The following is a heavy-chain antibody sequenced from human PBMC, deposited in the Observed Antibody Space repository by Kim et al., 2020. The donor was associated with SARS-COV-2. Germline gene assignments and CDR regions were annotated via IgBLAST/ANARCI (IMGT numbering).Heavy chain of an antibody. D-gene: IGHD3-10*01. J-gene: IGHJ5*02. V-gene: IGHV1-46*01. CDR1: GYTFTSYY. CDR2: INPSGGST. Sequence: ASVKVSCKASGYTFTSYYMHWVRQAPGQGLEWMGIINPSGGSTSYAQKFQGRVTMTRDTSTSTVYMELSSLRSEDTAVYYCARAALLWFGELKRTPNWFDPWGQGTLVTVSS. CDR3: ARAALLWFGELKRTPNWFDP.